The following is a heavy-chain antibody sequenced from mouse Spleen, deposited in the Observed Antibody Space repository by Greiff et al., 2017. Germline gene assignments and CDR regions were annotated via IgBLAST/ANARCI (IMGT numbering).Heavy chain of an antibody. V-gene: IGHV2-9-2*01. D-gene: IGHD2-1*01. Sequence: VQGVESGPGLVAPSQSLSITCTVSGFSLTSYDISWIRQPPGKGLEWLGVIWTGGGTNYNSAFMSRLSISKDNSKSQVFLKMNSLQTDDTAIYYCVRDGNYEALAMDYWGQGTSVTVSS. CDR1: GFSLTSYD. CDR2: IWTGGGT. CDR3: VRDGNYEALAMDY. J-gene: IGHJ4*01.